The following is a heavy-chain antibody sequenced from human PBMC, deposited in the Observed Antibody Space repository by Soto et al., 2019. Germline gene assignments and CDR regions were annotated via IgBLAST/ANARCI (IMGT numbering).Heavy chain of an antibody. CDR3: ATLKSDLGLSGNYFNYFDY. J-gene: IGHJ4*02. CDR1: GYTLTELS. V-gene: IGHV1-24*01. D-gene: IGHD3-10*01. Sequence: ASVKVSCKVSGYTLTELSMHWARQAPGKGLEWMGGFDPEDADTIYAQKFQGRVTMTEDTSTDTAYMELSNLRSEDTAVYYCATLKSDLGLSGNYFNYFDYWGQGTLVTVS. CDR2: FDPEDADT.